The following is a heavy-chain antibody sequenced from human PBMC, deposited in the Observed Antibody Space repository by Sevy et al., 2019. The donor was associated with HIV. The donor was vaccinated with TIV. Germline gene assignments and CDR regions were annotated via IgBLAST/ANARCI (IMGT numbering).Heavy chain of an antibody. CDR2: ISSRSTYI. V-gene: IGHV3-21*01. D-gene: IGHD3-10*01. CDR1: EFTFNDDF. Sequence: GGSLRLSCVGSEFTFNDDFMTWVRQAPGKGLEWVSSISSRSTYIYYAGSVKGRFTISRDNAKNSMFLQMNSLRPEDTAVYYCARDRDDYASGRRHPYYYYHGMDVWGQGTTVTVSS. CDR3: ARDRDDYASGRRHPYYYYHGMDV. J-gene: IGHJ6*02.